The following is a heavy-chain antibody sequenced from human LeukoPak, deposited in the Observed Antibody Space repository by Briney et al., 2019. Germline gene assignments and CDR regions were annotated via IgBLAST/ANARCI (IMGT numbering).Heavy chain of an antibody. CDR1: GFTFGSYS. J-gene: IGHJ4*02. D-gene: IGHD6-13*01. CDR3: AKDSHSWSRDY. CDR2: IDSNSNFM. Sequence: GGSLRLSCAASGFTFGSYSVTWVRQAPGKGLEWVSLIDSNSNFMNYADSVKGRFTISRDNAKKSLYLEMNSLRAEDTAVYYCAKDSHSWSRDYWGQGTLVTVSS. V-gene: IGHV3-21*01.